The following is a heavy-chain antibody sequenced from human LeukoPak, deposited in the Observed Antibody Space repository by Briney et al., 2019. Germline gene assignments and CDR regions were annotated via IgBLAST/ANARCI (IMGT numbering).Heavy chain of an antibody. V-gene: IGHV3-7*03. CDR3: ARLKAAGSNFDY. CDR1: GFTFTTYW. Sequence: GESLRLSCAASGFTFTTYWMSWVRQAPGKGLEWVANINQDGTEKYYVDSVKGRFTISRDNAKNSLYLQMNSLRVEDTALYYCARLKAAGSNFDYWGQGTLVTVSS. D-gene: IGHD6-13*01. CDR2: INQDGTEK. J-gene: IGHJ4*02.